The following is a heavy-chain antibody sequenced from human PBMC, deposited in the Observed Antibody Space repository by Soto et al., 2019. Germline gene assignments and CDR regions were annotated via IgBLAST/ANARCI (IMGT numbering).Heavy chain of an antibody. CDR2: TYYRSKWYN. CDR3: ARGLSTHIAVAGMGYFDS. J-gene: IGHJ4*02. D-gene: IGHD6-19*01. Sequence: SQTLSLTCATSGDSVSSNSAAWNWIRQSPSRGLEWLGRTYYRSKWYNDYAVSVKSRITINPDTSKNHFSLQLTSVTAADTAVYYCARGLSTHIAVAGMGYFDSWGQGTLVTVSS. CDR1: GDSVSSNSAA. V-gene: IGHV6-1*01.